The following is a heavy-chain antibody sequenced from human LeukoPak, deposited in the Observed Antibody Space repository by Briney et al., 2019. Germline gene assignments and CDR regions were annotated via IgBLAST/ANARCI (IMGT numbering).Heavy chain of an antibody. V-gene: IGHV3-11*01. CDR2: ISSSGSTI. J-gene: IGHJ4*02. CDR3: ARRSGIAVAGAFDY. CDR1: GFTFSDYY. D-gene: IGHD6-19*01. Sequence: GGSLRLSCAASGFTFSDYYMSWIRQAPGKGLEWVSYISSSGSTIYYADSVKGRFTISRDNSKNTLYLQMNSLRAEDTAVYYCARRSGIAVAGAFDYWGQGTLVTVSS.